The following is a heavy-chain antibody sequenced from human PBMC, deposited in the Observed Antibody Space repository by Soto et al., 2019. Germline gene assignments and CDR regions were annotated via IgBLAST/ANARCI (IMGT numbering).Heavy chain of an antibody. CDR3: ARGGDLAYCGGDCYQDY. CDR2: INHTGGT. J-gene: IGHJ4*02. CDR1: GGSFSGYY. V-gene: IGHV4-34*01. D-gene: IGHD2-21*02. Sequence: ASETLSLTCAVYGGSFSGYYWSWIRQPPGKGLEWIGEINHTGGTHYNPSLKSRVTMSVDTSKNQFSLRLSSVTAADTAVYYCARGGDLAYCGGDCYQDYWGQGTLVTVSS.